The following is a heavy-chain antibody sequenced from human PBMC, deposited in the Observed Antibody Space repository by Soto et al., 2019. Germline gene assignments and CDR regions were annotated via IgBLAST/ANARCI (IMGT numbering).Heavy chain of an antibody. J-gene: IGHJ4*02. D-gene: IGHD1-26*01. CDR1: GYTFTGYY. V-gene: IGHV1-45*02. Sequence: GASVKVSCKASGYTFTGYYMHWVRQAPGQGLEWMGWITPFSGDVHYAQKFQERVTITRDRSINTAYMQMSSLRSEDTAIYFCAGGGAGSGPFTWELPDHWGQGTLVTVSS. CDR3: AGGGAGSGPFTWELPDH. CDR2: ITPFSGDV.